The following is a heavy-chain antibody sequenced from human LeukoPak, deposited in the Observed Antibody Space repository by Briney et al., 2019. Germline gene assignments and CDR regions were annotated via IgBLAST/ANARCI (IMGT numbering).Heavy chain of an antibody. J-gene: IGHJ4*02. CDR1: GGTFISYA. CDR2: IIPIFGTA. D-gene: IGHD6-13*01. Sequence: ASVKVSCKASGGTFISYAISCVRQAPGQGLEWMGGIIPIFGTANYAQKFQGRVTITAEKSTSTAYMELSSLRSEDTAVYYCAHGGIAAATYYFDYWGQGTLVTVSS. CDR3: AHGGIAAATYYFDY. V-gene: IGHV1-69*06.